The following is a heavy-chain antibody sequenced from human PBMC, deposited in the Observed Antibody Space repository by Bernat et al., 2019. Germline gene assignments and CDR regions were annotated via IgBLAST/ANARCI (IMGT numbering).Heavy chain of an antibody. CDR3: AKQLYGGADY. CDR2: ISGCGGTT. CDR1: GFTFSTYA. V-gene: IGHV3-23*01. D-gene: IGHD4-23*01. J-gene: IGHJ4*02. Sequence: EVQLLESGGGLVQPGGSLRLSCAASGFTFSTYAMTWVRQAPGKGLELVSGISGCGGTTSYADPVKGRFTITRNHSKNTLYLQMNSLRAEDTAIYYCAKQLYGGADYWGQGTLVTVSS.